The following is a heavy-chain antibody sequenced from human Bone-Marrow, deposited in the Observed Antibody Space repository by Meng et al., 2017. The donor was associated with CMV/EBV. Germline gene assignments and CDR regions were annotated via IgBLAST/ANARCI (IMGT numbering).Heavy chain of an antibody. CDR1: GGSVSSGSYY. J-gene: IGHJ6*02. CDR3: ARVPLVLRFYYGMDV. D-gene: IGHD3-3*01. V-gene: IGHV4-61*01. Sequence: GSLRLSCTVSGGSVSSGSYYWSWIRQPPGKGLEWIGYIYYSGSTNYNPSLKSRVTISVDTSKNQFSLKLSSVTAADTAVYYCARVPLVLRFYYGMDVCGQGTTVTVSS. CDR2: IYYSGST.